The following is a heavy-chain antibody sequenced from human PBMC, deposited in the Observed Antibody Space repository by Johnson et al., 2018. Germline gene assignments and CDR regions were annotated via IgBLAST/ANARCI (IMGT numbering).Heavy chain of an antibody. CDR3: YRGRGYYPKYGMGV. CDR2: ISSSSSYI. J-gene: IGHJ6*02. Sequence: VQLVESGGGLVLPGGSLRLSCAASGFTFSSYSMNWVRPAPGKGLEWVSSISSSSSYIYYADSVKGRFTISRDNAKNSLYLQMNSLRAEDPAVYYCYRGRGYYPKYGMGVWGQGATVTVAS. CDR1: GFTFSSYS. V-gene: IGHV3-21*01. D-gene: IGHD3-3*01.